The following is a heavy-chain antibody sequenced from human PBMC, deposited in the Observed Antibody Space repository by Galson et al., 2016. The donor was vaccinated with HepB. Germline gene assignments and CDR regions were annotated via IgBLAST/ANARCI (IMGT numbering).Heavy chain of an antibody. CDR1: GYTFSTYA. J-gene: IGHJ6*02. CDR3: ARLREYPV. Sequence: SVKVSCKASGYTFSTYAIHWVRQAPGQRLEWMGWINAGTGDTKYSQNFQGRATITRDTSASTAYMELSSLRSEDTAVYYCARLREYPVWRQGTTVTVSS. CDR2: INAGTGDT. V-gene: IGHV1-3*01. D-gene: IGHD2/OR15-2a*01.